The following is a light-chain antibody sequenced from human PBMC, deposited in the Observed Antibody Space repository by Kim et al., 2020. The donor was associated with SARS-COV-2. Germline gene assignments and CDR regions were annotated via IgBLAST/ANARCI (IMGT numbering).Light chain of an antibody. CDR1: QSVSSSY. CDR2: GAS. V-gene: IGKV3-20*01. J-gene: IGKJ2*01. Sequence: EIVLTQSPGTLSLSPGERATLSCRASQSVSSSYLAWYQQKPGQAPRLLIYGASSRATGIPDRFSGSGSGTDFILTISRLEPEDFALYYCQQYGSAPPYTFGQGTKLEI. CDR3: QQYGSAPPYT.